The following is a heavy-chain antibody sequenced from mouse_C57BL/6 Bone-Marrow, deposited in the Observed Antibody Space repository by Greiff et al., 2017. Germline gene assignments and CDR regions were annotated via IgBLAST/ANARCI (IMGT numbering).Heavy chain of an antibody. CDR2: IYPRDGST. Sequence: QVQLQQSDAELVKPGASVKISCKASGYTFTDYTIHWMKQRPEQGLEWIGYIYPRDGSTKYNEKFKGKATLTGDKSSSTAYMRLNRLTSEDTAVYFCARVFIYTVGATDYWGQGTTLTVSS. D-gene: IGHD1-1*01. CDR3: ARVFIYTVGATDY. V-gene: IGHV1-78*01. CDR1: GYTFTDYT. J-gene: IGHJ2*01.